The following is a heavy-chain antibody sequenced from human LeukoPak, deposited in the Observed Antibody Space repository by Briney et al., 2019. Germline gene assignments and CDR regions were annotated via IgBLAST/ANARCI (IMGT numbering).Heavy chain of an antibody. Sequence: SETLSLTCTVSGGSISSSTYYWGWIRQPPGKGLEWIGSIYNSGSTYYNPSLKSQVTISVDTSKNQFSLKLSSVTAADTAVYYCANTITTRSDAFDIWSQGTMVTVSS. CDR2: IYNSGST. V-gene: IGHV4-39*01. D-gene: IGHD6-6*01. CDR3: ANTITTRSDAFDI. J-gene: IGHJ3*02. CDR1: GGSISSSTYY.